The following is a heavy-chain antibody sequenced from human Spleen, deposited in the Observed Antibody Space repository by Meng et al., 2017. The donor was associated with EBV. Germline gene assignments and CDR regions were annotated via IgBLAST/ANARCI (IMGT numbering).Heavy chain of an antibody. CDR2: IHCDDDN. D-gene: IGHD4-17*01. CDR1: STLASASNG. J-gene: IGHJ5*01. CDR3: ARTHGDANWFDP. V-gene: IGHV4-28*01. Sequence: QIHECRPILIHPTDHPPPTAPLCSTLASASNGLSWVRQPPGKALEWLAHIHCDDDNHYSASLKSRLSISVEKSKNQFSLNMTSVTPADTAIYYCARTHGDANWFDPWGQGTLVTVSS.